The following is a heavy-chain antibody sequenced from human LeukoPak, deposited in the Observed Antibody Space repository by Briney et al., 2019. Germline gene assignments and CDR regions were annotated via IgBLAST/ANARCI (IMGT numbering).Heavy chain of an antibody. CDR2: INHSGST. J-gene: IGHJ6*02. CDR1: GGSFSGYY. V-gene: IGHV4-34*01. D-gene: IGHD3-3*01. Sequence: SETLSLTCAVYGGSFSGYYWSWIRQPPGKGLEWIGEINHSGSTNYNPSLKSRVTISVDTSKNQFSLKLSSVTAADTAVSYCARTSPRGEWFSKVSFYYYYGMDVWGQGTTVTVSS. CDR3: ARTSPRGEWFSKVSFYYYYGMDV.